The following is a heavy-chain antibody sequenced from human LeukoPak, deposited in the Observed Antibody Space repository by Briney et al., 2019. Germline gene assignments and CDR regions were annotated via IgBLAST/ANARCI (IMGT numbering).Heavy chain of an antibody. CDR3: ARVLRYYYYYMDV. J-gene: IGHJ6*03. CDR2: IYYSGST. V-gene: IGHV4-59*11. Sequence: SETLSLTCTVSGGSISSHYWSWIRQPPGKGLEWIGYIYYSGSTNYNPSLKSRVTISVDTSKNQFSLKLSSVTAADTAVYYCARVLRYYYYYMDVWGKGTMVTVSS. CDR1: GGSISSHY.